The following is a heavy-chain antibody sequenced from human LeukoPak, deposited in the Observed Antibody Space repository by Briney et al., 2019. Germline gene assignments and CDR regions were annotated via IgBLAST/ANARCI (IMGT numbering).Heavy chain of an antibody. V-gene: IGHV1-69*04. Sequence: SVKVSCKASGGTFSSYAISWVRQAPGQGLEWMGRIIPILGIANYAQKFQGRVTITADKSTSTAYVGLSSLRSEDAAVYYCARDLSYRDGYNLPFDYWGQGTLVTVSS. CDR1: GGTFSSYA. CDR3: ARDLSYRDGYNLPFDY. D-gene: IGHD5-24*01. CDR2: IIPILGIA. J-gene: IGHJ4*02.